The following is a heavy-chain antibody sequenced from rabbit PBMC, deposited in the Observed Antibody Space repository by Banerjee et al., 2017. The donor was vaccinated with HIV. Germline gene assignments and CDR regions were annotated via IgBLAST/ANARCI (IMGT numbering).Heavy chain of an antibody. Sequence: VRQAPGKGLEWIACIYTGSSSTTYYASWAKGRFTISQTSSTTVTLQMTSLTAADTATYFCAREGFWGPGTLVTVS. CDR3: AREGF. CDR2: IYTGSSSTT. V-gene: IGHV1S40*01. J-gene: IGHJ3*01.